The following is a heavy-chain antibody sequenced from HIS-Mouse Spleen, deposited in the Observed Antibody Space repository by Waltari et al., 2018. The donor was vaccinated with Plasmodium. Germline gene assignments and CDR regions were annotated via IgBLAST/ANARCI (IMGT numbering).Heavy chain of an antibody. J-gene: IGHJ4*02. CDR3: ARDRITGTSYFDY. D-gene: IGHD1-7*01. Sequence: QLQLQESGPGLVKTSETLSPTCSVHGGSVSSSRDYWGRIRQPPGKGLEWIGSIYYSGSTYYHPSLTSRVTISVDTSKNQFSLKLSSVTAADTAVYYCARDRITGTSYFDYWGQGTLVTVSS. CDR1: GGSVSSSRDY. CDR2: IYYSGST. V-gene: IGHV4-39*07.